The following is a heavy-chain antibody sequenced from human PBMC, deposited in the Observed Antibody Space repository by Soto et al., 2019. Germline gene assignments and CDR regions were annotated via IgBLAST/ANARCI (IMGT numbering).Heavy chain of an antibody. CDR2: INAGNGNT. CDR3: ARGESVVGDY. J-gene: IGHJ4*02. V-gene: IGHV1-3*01. D-gene: IGHD2-15*01. CDR1: GYAFTSYA. Sequence: ASVKVSCKASGYAFTSYAMHWVRQAPGQRLEWMGWINAGNGNTKCSQKFQDRVTITRDTSASTAYMELSSLRSEDTAVYYCARGESVVGDYWGQGTLVTVSS.